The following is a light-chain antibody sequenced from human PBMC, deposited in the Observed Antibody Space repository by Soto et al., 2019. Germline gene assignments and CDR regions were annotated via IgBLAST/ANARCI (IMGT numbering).Light chain of an antibody. Sequence: DIQMTQSPSTLSASVGDRVTITCRASQSISSWLAWYQQKPGKAPKLLIYKASSLESGVPSRFSGSGSGTEFTLTITSLQAEDVAVYYCQQYSVSPPTFGQGTKVDIK. CDR2: KAS. CDR1: QSISSW. J-gene: IGKJ1*01. V-gene: IGKV1-5*03. CDR3: QQYSVSPPT.